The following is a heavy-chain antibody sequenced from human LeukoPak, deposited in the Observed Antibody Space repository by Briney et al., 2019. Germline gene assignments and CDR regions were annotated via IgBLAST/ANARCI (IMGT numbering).Heavy chain of an antibody. J-gene: IGHJ4*02. CDR3: ARASGPFDY. D-gene: IGHD3-10*01. CDR1: GFTFSSYE. CDR2: ISSSGRTM. V-gene: IGHV3-48*03. Sequence: PGGSLRLSCAASGFTFSSYEMNWVRQAPGKGLEWISHISSSGRTMYYADSVKGRFTISRDNSKNTLYLQMNSLRAEDTAVYSCARASGPFDYWGQGTLVTASS.